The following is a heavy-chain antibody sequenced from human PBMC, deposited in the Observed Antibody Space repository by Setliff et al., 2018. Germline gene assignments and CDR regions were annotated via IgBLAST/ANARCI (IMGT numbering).Heavy chain of an antibody. J-gene: IGHJ6*03. CDR2: IKRRSDGATI. CDR3: ARVFCRRSCLVESYMDV. V-gene: IGHV3-15*01. CDR1: GLRFSDAW. Sequence: PGGSLRLSCAVSGLRFSDAWMNWVRLVPGKGLEWVGRIKRRSDGATIDYAAPMKGRFTISREDSEDTLYLQMNSLKTEDTAVYFCARVFCRRSCLVESYMDVWGTGTTVTVSS. D-gene: IGHD3-16*01.